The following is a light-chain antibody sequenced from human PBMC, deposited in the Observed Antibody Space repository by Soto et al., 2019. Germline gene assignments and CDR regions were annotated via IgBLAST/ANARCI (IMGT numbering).Light chain of an antibody. V-gene: IGKV3-20*01. CDR3: QQYGSSLP. CDR1: QSLSGTY. J-gene: IGKJ1*01. Sequence: EFVLTQSPGTLSLSPGERATLSCRASQSLSGTYLAWYQQKPGQAPRLLIYGASSRATGIPDRFSGSGSGPDFTLTISRLEPEDFAVYYCQQYGSSLPFGQGTKL. CDR2: GAS.